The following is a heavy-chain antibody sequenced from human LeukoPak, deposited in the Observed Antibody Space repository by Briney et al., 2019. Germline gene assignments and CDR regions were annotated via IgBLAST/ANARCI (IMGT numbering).Heavy chain of an antibody. CDR2: IRSSSET. D-gene: IGHD3-10*01. Sequence: PGGSLRLSCAASGFIFRSYAMNWVRQAPGKGLEWVSHIRSSSETFYADSVKGRFTISRDNAKNSLYLQMNSLRAEDTALYYCAKDRGVRGVTFDYWGQGTLVTVSS. CDR3: AKDRGVRGVTFDY. J-gene: IGHJ4*02. CDR1: GFIFRSYA. V-gene: IGHV3-48*04.